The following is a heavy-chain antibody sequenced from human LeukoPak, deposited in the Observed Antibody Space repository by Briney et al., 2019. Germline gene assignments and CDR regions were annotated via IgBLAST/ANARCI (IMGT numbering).Heavy chain of an antibody. CDR1: GFTFSSYA. Sequence: QSGGSLTLSCAASGFTFSSYAMHWVRLAQGQGRAWVAAISYDGSNKYYVDSVKVRFTISRDNTKNTLYLQMNSPRAEDTAVYYCARDAGGGYDYYYYYYMDVWGKGTTVTVSS. CDR3: ARDAGGGYDYYYYYYMDV. V-gene: IGHV3-30*04. D-gene: IGHD5-12*01. J-gene: IGHJ6*03. CDR2: ISYDGSNK.